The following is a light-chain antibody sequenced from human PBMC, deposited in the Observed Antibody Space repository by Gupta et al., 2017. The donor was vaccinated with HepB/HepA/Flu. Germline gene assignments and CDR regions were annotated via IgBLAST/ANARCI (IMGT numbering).Light chain of an antibody. CDR1: QSVSHY. CDR2: DSS. J-gene: IGKJ4*01. Sequence: EILLTQSPATLSLSPGERATLSCRASQSVSHYLAWYQQRPGQAPRLLIYDSSKGATGVPARFSGSGSGTDFTLTISGLEPEDSAIYFCQQRGDWPLTFGGGTKVEIK. V-gene: IGKV3-11*01. CDR3: QQRGDWPLT.